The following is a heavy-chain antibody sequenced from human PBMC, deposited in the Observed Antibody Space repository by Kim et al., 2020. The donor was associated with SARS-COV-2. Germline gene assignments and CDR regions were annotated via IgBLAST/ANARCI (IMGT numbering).Heavy chain of an antibody. J-gene: IGHJ4*02. Sequence: ASVKVSCKASGYTFSSSGFSWVRQAPGQGLEWMGWINPNKGNTNYAQKFQDRVTMTTDTSISAAYMELRSLKSDDTAVYYCVRGTRGDIIDYCGQG. CDR3: VRGTRGDIIDY. D-gene: IGHD3-10*01. CDR2: INPNKGNT. V-gene: IGHV1-18*01. CDR1: GYTFSSSG.